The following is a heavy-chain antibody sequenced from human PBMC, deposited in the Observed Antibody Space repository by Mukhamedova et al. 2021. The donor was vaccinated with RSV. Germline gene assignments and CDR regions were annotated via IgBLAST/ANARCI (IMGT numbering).Heavy chain of an antibody. CDR3: ARGGRAYYGSGTVRRWSYYGMDV. D-gene: IGHD3-10*01. CDR2: MNPNSGNT. Sequence: GWMNPNSGNTGYAQKFQGRVTMTRNTSISTAYMELSSLRSEDTAVYYCARGGRAYYGSGTVRRWSYYGMDVWGQGTTVTVSS. V-gene: IGHV1-8*01. J-gene: IGHJ6*02.